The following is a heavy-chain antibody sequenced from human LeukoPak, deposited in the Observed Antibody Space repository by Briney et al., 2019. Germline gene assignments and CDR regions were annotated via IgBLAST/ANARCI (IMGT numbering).Heavy chain of an antibody. CDR2: INPNSGGT. D-gene: IGHD6-13*01. J-gene: IGHJ4*02. V-gene: IGHV1-2*02. CDR1: VYTFTGYY. CDR3: ATEPRGYRSSWYNSY. Sequence: ASMKVSCKASVYTFTGYYIHWLRQAAGHELEWMGFINPNSGGTNYAQKFQGRVTMTEDTSTDTAYMELSSLRSEDTAVYYCATEPRGYRSSWYNSYWGQGTLVTVSS.